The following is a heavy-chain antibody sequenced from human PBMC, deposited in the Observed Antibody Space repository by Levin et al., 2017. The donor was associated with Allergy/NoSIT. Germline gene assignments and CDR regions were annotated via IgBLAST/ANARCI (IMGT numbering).Heavy chain of an antibody. J-gene: IGHJ4*02. CDR3: VRDLSWTGDS. CDR1: GYTFTADY. Sequence: GESLKISCKASGYTFTADYIHWVRQTPGQGLEWMGASHPTNGDTTYSPRFQGRVTMTTDTSTNMAYMELTRLTSDDTAVYYCVRDLSWTGDSWGQGTLGTVSS. V-gene: IGHV1-2*02. D-gene: IGHD3/OR15-3a*01. CDR2: SHPTNGDT.